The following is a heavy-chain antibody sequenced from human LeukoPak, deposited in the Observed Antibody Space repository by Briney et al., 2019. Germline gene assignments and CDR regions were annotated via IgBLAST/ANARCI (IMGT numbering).Heavy chain of an antibody. J-gene: IGHJ4*02. Sequence: SETLCLTCTVSGGSISYSSYYWGWIRQPPGKGLEWIGSIYYTGSSYYNPSLKSRVTISVDTSKNQFSLKLRSVTAADTAVYYCARDCSGGSYFSGHFEYWGQGTLVTVSS. D-gene: IGHD2-15*01. CDR1: GGSISYSSYY. V-gene: IGHV4-39*02. CDR2: IYYTGSS. CDR3: ARDCSGGSYFSGHFEY.